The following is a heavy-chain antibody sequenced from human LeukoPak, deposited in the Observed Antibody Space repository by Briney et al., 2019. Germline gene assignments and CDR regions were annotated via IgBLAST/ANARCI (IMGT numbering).Heavy chain of an antibody. D-gene: IGHD3-22*01. J-gene: IGHJ4*02. CDR1: GFTFSTYW. Sequence: PGGSLRLSCAASGFTFSTYWMSWVRQAPGKGLEWGAVIWYDGSNKYYADSVKGRFTISRDNSKNTLYLQINSLRAEDTAVYYCARYYYDSSGYSPFDYWGQGTLLTVSS. CDR2: IWYDGSNK. CDR3: ARYYYDSSGYSPFDY. V-gene: IGHV3-33*08.